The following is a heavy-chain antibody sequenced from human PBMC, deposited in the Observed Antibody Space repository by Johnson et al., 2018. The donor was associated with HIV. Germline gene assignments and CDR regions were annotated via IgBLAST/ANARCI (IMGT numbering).Heavy chain of an antibody. D-gene: IGHD1-26*01. J-gene: IGHJ3*02. CDR3: ARVRIGRENAFGI. CDR1: GFTFRSYA. V-gene: IGHV3-30*04. Sequence: QVQLVESGGDVVQPGRSLRLSCAASGFTFRSYAMHWVRQAPGKGLEWVAAIGYDGNDKDYADSVKGRFTISRDNSRNTLYLHLNSLRAVDTAVYYCARVRIGRENAFGIWGQGTMVSVSS. CDR2: IGYDGNDK.